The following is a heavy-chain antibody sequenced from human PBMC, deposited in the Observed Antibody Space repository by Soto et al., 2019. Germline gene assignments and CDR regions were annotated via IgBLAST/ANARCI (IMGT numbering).Heavy chain of an antibody. J-gene: IGHJ5*02. V-gene: IGHV4-39*01. CDR2: VFYSGTP. Sequence: PSETLSLTCTVSGVSISSGSHYWDWIRQPPGKGLEWIGSVFYSGTPYYNPSLKSRVIISVDTSKNQFSLKLSSVSAADTAVYYCARQVAPYNWFDPWGQGTLVTVS. CDR1: GVSISSGSHY. CDR3: ARQVAPYNWFDP.